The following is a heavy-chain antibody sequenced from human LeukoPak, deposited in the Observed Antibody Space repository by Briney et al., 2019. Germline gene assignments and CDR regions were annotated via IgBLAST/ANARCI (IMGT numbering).Heavy chain of an antibody. J-gene: IGHJ6*03. V-gene: IGHV1-46*01. D-gene: IGHD3-22*01. CDR3: ARARGYYYDSSGYYYPNVTRYYYYYYMDV. Sequence: ASVQVSCKASGYTFTSYYMHWVRQAPGQGLEWMGIINPSGGSTSYAQKFQGRVTMTRDTSTSTVYMELSSLRSEDTAVYYCARARGYYYDSSGYYYPNVTRYYYYYYMDVWGTGTTVTVSS. CDR1: GYTFTSYY. CDR2: INPSGGST.